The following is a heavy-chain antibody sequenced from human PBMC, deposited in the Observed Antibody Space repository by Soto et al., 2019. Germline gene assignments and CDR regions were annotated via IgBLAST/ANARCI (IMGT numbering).Heavy chain of an antibody. Sequence: GGSLRLSCAASGFTFSSYWMNWVRQAPGKGLVWVSRINSAGSSTTYADSVKGRFTISRDNAKNALYLQVNSLRAEDTAVYYCARGPNIVEVPAASWSHDYWGQGTLVTVSS. D-gene: IGHD2-2*01. CDR2: INSAGSST. V-gene: IGHV3-74*01. J-gene: IGHJ4*02. CDR1: GFTFSSYW. CDR3: ARGPNIVEVPAASWSHDY.